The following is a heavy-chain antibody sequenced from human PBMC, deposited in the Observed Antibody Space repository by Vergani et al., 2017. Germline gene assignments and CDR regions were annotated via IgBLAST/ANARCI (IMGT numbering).Heavy chain of an antibody. J-gene: IGHJ5*02. Sequence: QVKLQESGPGLLKPSQTLPLTCTVSGESIRSGSHYWSWIRQPAGKGPEWIGHIHTGGSTDLNPSFKSRVSISVDTSKNQFSLKLSSVTAADTALYYCARAGXLEGSGSFYRWFDPWGQGTLVTVSS. CDR3: ARAGXLEGSGSFYRWFDP. D-gene: IGHD3-10*01. CDR1: GESIRSGSHY. V-gene: IGHV4-61*02. CDR2: IHTGGST.